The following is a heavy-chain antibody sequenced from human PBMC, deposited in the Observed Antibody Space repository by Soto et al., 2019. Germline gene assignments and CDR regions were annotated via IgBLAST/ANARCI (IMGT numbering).Heavy chain of an antibody. J-gene: IGHJ4*02. CDR1: GFTFGDYA. Sequence: GGSLRLSCTASGFTFGDYAMSWFRQAPGKGLEWVSAISSGGGSTYYADSVKGRFTISRDNSQNTLSLQMDSLRAEDTALYYCAKVPSAYYFDYWGQGTPVTVSS. CDR3: AKVPSAYYFDY. V-gene: IGHV3-23*01. CDR2: ISSGGGST.